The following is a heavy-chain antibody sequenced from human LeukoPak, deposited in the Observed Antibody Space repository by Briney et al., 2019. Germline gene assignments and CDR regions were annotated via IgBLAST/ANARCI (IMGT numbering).Heavy chain of an antibody. CDR1: GFIFSFYC. J-gene: IGHJ4*02. D-gene: IGHD2-2*01. CDR2: ICPDGTGI. CDR3: ARDSPYCSSTSCPFDY. Sequence: PGGSLRLSCAASGFIFSFYCMHWVRQAPGKGPMWVSRICPDGTGISYADSVKARFTTSRDNAKNTVYLQMNSLRAEDTAVYYCARDSPYCSSTSCPFDYWGQGTLVTVSS. V-gene: IGHV3-74*01.